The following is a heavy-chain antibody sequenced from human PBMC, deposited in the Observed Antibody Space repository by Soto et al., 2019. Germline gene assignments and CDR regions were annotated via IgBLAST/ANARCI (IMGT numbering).Heavy chain of an antibody. CDR3: ASKFGELLADAFDI. D-gene: IGHD3-10*01. CDR1: NASIINRKW. CDR2: IYHSGSI. J-gene: IGHJ3*02. V-gene: IGHV4-4*02. Sequence: SETLSLTCTVSNASIINRKWCTWVRQTPGKGLEWIGEIYHSGSINHNPSLKSRVTMSLDKSKNQFSLKMTSVTAADTAVYYCASKFGELLADAFDIWGQGTVVT.